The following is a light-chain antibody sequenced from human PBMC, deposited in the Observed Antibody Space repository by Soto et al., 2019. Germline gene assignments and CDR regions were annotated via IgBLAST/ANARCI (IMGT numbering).Light chain of an antibody. CDR1: QSVSSSF. CDR3: HQYGSSLPFT. Sequence: EIVLTQSPGTLSLSPGERATLSCRASQSVSSSFLAWYQQKPGQAPRLLIYGASSRATGIPDRFSASGSGTAFTLTISRLEPEDFAVYYCHQYGSSLPFTFGPGTKVDIK. J-gene: IGKJ3*01. V-gene: IGKV3-20*01. CDR2: GAS.